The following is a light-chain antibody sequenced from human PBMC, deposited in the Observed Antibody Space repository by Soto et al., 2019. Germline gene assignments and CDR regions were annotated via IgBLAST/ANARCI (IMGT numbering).Light chain of an antibody. CDR3: QRYDSLRT. CDR2: GAS. Sequence: EIVLTQSPGTLSLSPGERATLSCRASQSVRSNFLAWYQQKPGQAPRLLIYGASNRATGIPDRFSGSGSGTDFTLTITRLEAEDFAMYYCQRYDSLRTFXQGTKPDIK. CDR1: QSVRSNF. J-gene: IGKJ1*01. V-gene: IGKV3-20*01.